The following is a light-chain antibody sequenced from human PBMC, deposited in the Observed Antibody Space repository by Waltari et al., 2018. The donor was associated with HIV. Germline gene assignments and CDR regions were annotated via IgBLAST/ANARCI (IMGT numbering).Light chain of an antibody. V-gene: IGLV2-23*02. J-gene: IGLJ1*01. CDR2: EVS. CDR1: SSAVGTFYL. CDR3: CSYANSSTSFYV. Sequence: QSALTQPASVSGSPGQSLPISSTGTSSAVGTFYLFPLFQQPPAPAPKLILCEVSERPSGVSSRFSGSKSGNTASLTISGLQAEDEADYYCCSYANSSTSFYVFGSGTKVTVL.